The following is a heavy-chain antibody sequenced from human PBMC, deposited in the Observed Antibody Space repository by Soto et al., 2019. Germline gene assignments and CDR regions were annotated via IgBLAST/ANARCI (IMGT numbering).Heavy chain of an antibody. V-gene: IGHV3-30-3*01. CDR2: ISYDGSNK. CDR3: ARVEENDYGPGYFDY. Sequence: QVQLVESGGGVVQPGRSLRLSCAASGFTFSSYAMHWVRQAPGKGLEWVAVISYDGSNKYYADSVKGRFTISRDNSKNTLYLQMNSLRAEDTAVYYCARVEENDYGPGYFDYWGQGTLVTVSS. J-gene: IGHJ4*02. D-gene: IGHD4-17*01. CDR1: GFTFSSYA.